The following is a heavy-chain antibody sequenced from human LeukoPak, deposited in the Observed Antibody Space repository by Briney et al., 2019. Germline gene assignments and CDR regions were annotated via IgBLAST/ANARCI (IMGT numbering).Heavy chain of an antibody. CDR2: IYYSGST. Sequence: PSETLSLTCTVSGGPISSSSYYWGWIRQPPGKGLEWIGSIYYSGSTYYNPSLKSRVTISVDTSKNQFSLKLSSVTAADTAVYYCASVVGATTDWGQGTLVTVSS. D-gene: IGHD1-26*01. CDR1: GGPISSSSYY. V-gene: IGHV4-39*07. CDR3: ASVVGATTD. J-gene: IGHJ4*02.